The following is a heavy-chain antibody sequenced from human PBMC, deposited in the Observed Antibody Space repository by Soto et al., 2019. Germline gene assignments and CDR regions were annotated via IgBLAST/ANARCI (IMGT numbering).Heavy chain of an antibody. V-gene: IGHV3-23*01. CDR2: ISGSGGST. D-gene: IGHD2-15*01. CDR3: AKVGSCYNYSQTGYNYMDV. J-gene: IGHJ6*03. CDR1: GFTFSSYA. Sequence: EVQLLESGGGLVQPGGSLRLSCAASGFTFSSYAMSWVRQAPGKGLEWVSAISGSGGSTYYADSVKGRFTISRDNSKNTMYLQMTSLRAEDTAVYYCAKVGSCYNYSQTGYNYMDVWGKRTTVTVSS.